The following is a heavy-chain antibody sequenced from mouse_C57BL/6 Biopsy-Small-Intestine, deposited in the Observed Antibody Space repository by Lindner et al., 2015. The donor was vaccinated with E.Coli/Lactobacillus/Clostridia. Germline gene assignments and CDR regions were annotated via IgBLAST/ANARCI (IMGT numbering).Heavy chain of an antibody. Sequence: VQLQESGAELVKPGASVKMFCKASGYTFTAYPIEWMKQNHEKSLEWIGNFRPYNDDTKYNEKFKGTATLTVEKSSTTVYLELSRLTSDDSGVYFCARGSLGRFFFDFWGQGTTLTVSS. CDR2: FRPYNDDT. D-gene: IGHD4-1*01. CDR1: GYTFTAYP. CDR3: ARGSLGRFFFDF. J-gene: IGHJ2*01. V-gene: IGHV1-47*01.